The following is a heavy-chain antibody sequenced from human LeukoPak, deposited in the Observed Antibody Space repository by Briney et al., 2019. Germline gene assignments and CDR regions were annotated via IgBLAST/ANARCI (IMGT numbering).Heavy chain of an antibody. Sequence: PSETLSLTCAVYGGSFSGYYWSWVRQPPGRGLEWIGEINHRGSTNRNSSLKSRVTLSVDTSKNQFSLKVTSVIAADTAVYYCARVPESVGINYFDYWGQGILVTVSS. CDR1: GGSFSGYY. J-gene: IGHJ4*02. CDR3: ARVPESVGINYFDY. CDR2: INHRGST. V-gene: IGHV4-34*01. D-gene: IGHD1-26*01.